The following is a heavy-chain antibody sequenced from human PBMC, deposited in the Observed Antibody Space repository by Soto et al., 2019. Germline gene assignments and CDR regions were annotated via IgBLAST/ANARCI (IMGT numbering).Heavy chain of an antibody. D-gene: IGHD6-13*01. CDR2: IFSNDEK. CDR1: GFSLSNARMG. Sequence: SGPTLVNPTETLTLTCTVSGFSLSNARMGVSWIRQPPGKALEWLAHIFSNDEKSYSTSLKSRLTISKDTSKSQVVLTMTNMDPVDTATYYCARTRKRSAAGTGNAFDIWGQGTMVTVSS. V-gene: IGHV2-26*01. CDR3: ARTRKRSAAGTGNAFDI. J-gene: IGHJ3*02.